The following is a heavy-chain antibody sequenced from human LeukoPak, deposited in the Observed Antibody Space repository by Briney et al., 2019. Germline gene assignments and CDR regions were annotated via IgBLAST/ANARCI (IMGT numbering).Heavy chain of an antibody. CDR1: GGTFTIYA. D-gene: IGHD2-2*01. Sequence: GASVKVSFKASGGTFTIYAISWVRQAPGQGLEWMGGIIPIFGKAKYAQKFQGRVTITADETTSTAYMELSSLRSEDTAVYYCAVGCSSTSCYSFYGIDVWGQGTTVTVSS. CDR3: AVGCSSTSCYSFYGIDV. CDR2: IIPIFGKA. V-gene: IGHV1-69*01. J-gene: IGHJ6*02.